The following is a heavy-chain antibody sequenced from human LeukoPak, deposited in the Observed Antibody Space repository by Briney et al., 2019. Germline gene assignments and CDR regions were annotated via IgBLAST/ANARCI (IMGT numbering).Heavy chain of an antibody. J-gene: IGHJ6*03. CDR3: AKMMGQRLYDYCMDV. CDR1: GLAFSNFA. V-gene: IGHV3-23*01. Sequence: GGSLRLSCAASGLAFSNFAMSWVRQVPGKGLEWVSAMSGSGDGTYYADSVKGRFTISRDNSKNTLYLQMNSLRAEDTAVYYCAKMMGQRLYDYCMDVWGKGTTVTVSS. CDR2: MSGSGDGT. D-gene: IGHD3-16*01.